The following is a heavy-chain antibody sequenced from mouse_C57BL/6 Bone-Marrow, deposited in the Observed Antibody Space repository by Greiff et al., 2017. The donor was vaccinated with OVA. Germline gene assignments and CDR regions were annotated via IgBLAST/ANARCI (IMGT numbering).Heavy chain of an antibody. CDR1: GYTFTSYW. V-gene: IGHV1-7*01. CDR2: INPSSGYT. J-gene: IGHJ4*01. Sequence: VQLQESGAELAKPGASVKLSCKASGYTFTSYWMHWVKQRPGQGLEWIGYINPSSGYTKYNQKFKVKATLTADKSSSTAYMQLSSLTYEDSAVYYCARCYYAMDYWGQGTSVTVSS. CDR3: ARCYYAMDY.